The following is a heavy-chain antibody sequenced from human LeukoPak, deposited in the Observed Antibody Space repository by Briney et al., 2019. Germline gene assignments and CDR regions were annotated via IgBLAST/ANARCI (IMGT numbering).Heavy chain of an antibody. CDR2: ISAYNGNT. D-gene: IGHD3-10*01. CDR3: ARDNLLWFGESITPHFDY. V-gene: IGHV1-18*01. J-gene: IGHJ4*02. CDR1: GYTFTSYG. Sequence: ASVKVSCKASGYTFTSYGISWVRQAPGQGLEGMGWISAYNGNTNYAQKLQGRLTMTTDTSTSTAYMELRSLRSDDTAVYYCARDNLLWFGESITPHFDYWGQGTLVTVSS.